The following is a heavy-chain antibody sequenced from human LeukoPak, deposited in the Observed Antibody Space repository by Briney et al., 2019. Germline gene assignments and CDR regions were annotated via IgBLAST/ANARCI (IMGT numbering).Heavy chain of an antibody. Sequence: ASVKVSCKASGYTFTSYAMNWVRQAPGQGLEWMGWINTNTGNPTYAQGFTGRFVFSLDTSVSTAYLQISSLKAEDTAVYYCARGDYGDYLLDLGIDYWGQGTLVTVSS. CDR2: INTNTGNP. J-gene: IGHJ4*02. V-gene: IGHV7-4-1*02. D-gene: IGHD4-17*01. CDR3: ARGDYGDYLLDLGIDY. CDR1: GYTFTSYA.